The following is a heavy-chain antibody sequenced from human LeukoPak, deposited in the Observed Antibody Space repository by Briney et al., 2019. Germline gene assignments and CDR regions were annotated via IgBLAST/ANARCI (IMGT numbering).Heavy chain of an antibody. Sequence: GSLRLSCAASGFTFSSFAMNWIRQPPGKGLEWIGDINHSGYTNYNPSLKSRVTISVDTSKNQFSLKLNSVTAADTAVYYCARQPASARVTSIHPSPRGWFDPWGQGTLVTVSS. J-gene: IGHJ5*02. V-gene: IGHV4-34*01. D-gene: IGHD2/OR15-2a*01. CDR2: INHSGYT. CDR3: ARQPASARVTSIHPSPRGWFDP. CDR1: GFTFSSFA.